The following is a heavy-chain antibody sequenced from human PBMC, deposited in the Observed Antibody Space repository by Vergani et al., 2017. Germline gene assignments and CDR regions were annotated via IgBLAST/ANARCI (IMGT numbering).Heavy chain of an antibody. CDR1: GGSFSGYY. D-gene: IGHD3-10*01. J-gene: IGHJ4*02. CDR3: ARGPVGTMVRGVFDY. Sequence: QVQLQQWGAGLLKPSETLSLTCAVYGGSFSGYYWSWIRQPPAKGLEWIGEINNSGSTNYNPSLKSRVTISVDTSKNQFPLKLSSVTAADTAVYYCARGPVGTMVRGVFDYWGQGTLVTVSS. CDR2: INNSGST. V-gene: IGHV4-34*01.